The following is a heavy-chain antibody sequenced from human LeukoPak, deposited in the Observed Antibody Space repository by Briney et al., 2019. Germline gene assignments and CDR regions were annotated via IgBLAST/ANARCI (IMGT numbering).Heavy chain of an antibody. CDR1: GYSFDYYW. CDR3: ARVGSVTNFGVVSYYFDY. J-gene: IGHJ4*02. CDR2: IYPDDSDS. Sequence: GESLKISCKASGYSFDYYWIAWVRQMPGKGLEWMGIIYPDDSDSTYSPSFQGQVTISVDKSINSAYLQWSSLKASNTAIYYCARVGSVTNFGVVSYYFDYWGQGTLVTVSS. V-gene: IGHV5-51*01. D-gene: IGHD3-3*01.